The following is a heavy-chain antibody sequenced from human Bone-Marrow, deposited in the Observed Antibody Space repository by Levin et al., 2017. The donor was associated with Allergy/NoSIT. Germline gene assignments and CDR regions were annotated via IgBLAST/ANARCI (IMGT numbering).Heavy chain of an antibody. V-gene: IGHV1-69*02. CDR1: GDTFSSYT. Sequence: GASVKVSCKASGDTFSSYTVNWVRQAPGQGLDWMGTIIPLLGITNYAENFQGRVTITADKSTGTVYMELSSLRSDDTAVYFCARSSTPYTYAYNSWGQGTLVTVSS. D-gene: IGHD2-15*01. CDR2: IIPLLGIT. J-gene: IGHJ5*02. CDR3: ARSSTPYTYAYNS.